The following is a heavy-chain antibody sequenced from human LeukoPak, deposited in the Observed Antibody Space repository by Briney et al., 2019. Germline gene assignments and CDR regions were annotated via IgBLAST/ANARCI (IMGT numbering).Heavy chain of an antibody. CDR1: GFTFSTYA. D-gene: IGHD2-15*01. V-gene: IGHV3-23*01. CDR2: ISGSGDST. J-gene: IGHJ4*02. Sequence: PGGSLRLSCAASGFTFSTYAMSWVRQAPGRGLEWVSGISGSGDSTYYADSVKGRFTISRDNSKNTLYLQINSLRAEDTAVYFCAKRGMGSGGDGGGFDYWGQGTLVTVSS. CDR3: AKRGMGSGGDGGGFDY.